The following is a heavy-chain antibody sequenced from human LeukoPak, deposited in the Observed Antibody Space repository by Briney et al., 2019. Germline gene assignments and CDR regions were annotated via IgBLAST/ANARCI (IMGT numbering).Heavy chain of an antibody. D-gene: IGHD2-2*01. J-gene: IGHJ4*02. CDR1: GFTFSSYS. Sequence: GGSLRLSCAASGFTFSSYSMNWVRQAPGKGLEWVSSISSSSYIYYADSVKGRFTISRDNAKNSLYLQMNSLRAEDTAVYYCARGRSGYVVVPAAGFDYWGQGTLVTISS. V-gene: IGHV3-21*01. CDR3: ARGRSGYVVVPAAGFDY. CDR2: ISSSSYI.